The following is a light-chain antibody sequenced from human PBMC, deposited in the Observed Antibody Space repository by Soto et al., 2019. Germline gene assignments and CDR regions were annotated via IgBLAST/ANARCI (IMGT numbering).Light chain of an antibody. V-gene: IGKV3-11*01. CDR2: DSF. Sequence: EIVLTQSPATLSLSPGERATLSCRASQSLNNHLAWYQQEPGQAPSLLIYDSFNRAIGIPVRFSGSGSGTDFTLTISSLDSEDFAVYYYQQRGSSPPTLGQGTNVEI. J-gene: IGKJ1*01. CDR1: QSLNNH. CDR3: QQRGSSPPT.